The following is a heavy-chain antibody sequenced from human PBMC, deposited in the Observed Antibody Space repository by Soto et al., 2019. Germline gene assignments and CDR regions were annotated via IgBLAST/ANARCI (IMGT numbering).Heavy chain of an antibody. CDR3: ARIDCPVGG. J-gene: IGHJ4*02. CDR1: EFTFSNYW. Sequence: EVRLAESGGALVQPGGSLRLSCAASEFTFSNYWMHWVRQAPGKGLVWVSRISGDGIATNYADSVKGRFTIYRDNAKNTLYLKRNSLRAADMATYYSARIDCPVGGWGQGTLVTVSS. D-gene: IGHD2-21*02. CDR2: ISGDGIAT. V-gene: IGHV3-74*01.